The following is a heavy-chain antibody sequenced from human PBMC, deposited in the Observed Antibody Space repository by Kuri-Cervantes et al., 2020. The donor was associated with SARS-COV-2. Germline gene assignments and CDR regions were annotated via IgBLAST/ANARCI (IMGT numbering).Heavy chain of an antibody. V-gene: IGHV1-2*02. CDR2: INPNSGGT. J-gene: IGHJ4*02. CDR3: ARVLTGQIDY. Sequence: ASVKVSCKAPETTFPNYDINWVRQAPGQGLEWMGWINPNSGGTNYAQKFQGRVTMTRDTSISTAYMELSRVTSDDTAVYYCARVLTGQIDYWGQGTLVTVSS. CDR1: ETTFPNYD. D-gene: IGHD1-20*01.